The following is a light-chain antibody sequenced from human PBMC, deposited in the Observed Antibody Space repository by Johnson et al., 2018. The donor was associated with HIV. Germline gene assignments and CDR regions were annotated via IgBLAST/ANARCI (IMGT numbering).Light chain of an antibody. CDR1: SSNIGNNY. Sequence: QSVLTQPPSVSAAPGQKVTISCSGSSSNIGNNYVSWYQQLPGTAPKLLIYENNKRPPGIPDRFSASKSGTSATLGITGLQTVDEADYYCGTWDSSLSAYYVFGTGTKVTVL. V-gene: IGLV1-51*02. CDR2: ENN. CDR3: GTWDSSLSAYYV. J-gene: IGLJ1*01.